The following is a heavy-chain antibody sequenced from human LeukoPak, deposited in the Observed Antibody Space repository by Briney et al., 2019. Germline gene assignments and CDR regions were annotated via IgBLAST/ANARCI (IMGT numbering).Heavy chain of an antibody. D-gene: IGHD2-15*01. Sequence: GGSLRLSCAASGFTFDDYGMSWIRQAPGKGLEWVSSISVSGIPIYYADSVKGRFTISRDNAKNSLSLQMNSLRAEDTALYYCARVGFGGLYWSDYWGQGTLVTVSS. CDR2: ISVSGIPI. V-gene: IGHV3-11*01. J-gene: IGHJ4*02. CDR3: ARVGFGGLYWSDY. CDR1: GFTFDDYG.